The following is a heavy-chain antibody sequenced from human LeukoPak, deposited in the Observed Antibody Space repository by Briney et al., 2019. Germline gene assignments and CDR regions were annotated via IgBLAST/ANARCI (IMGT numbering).Heavy chain of an antibody. CDR1: GYTFTSYD. V-gene: IGHV1-8*03. Sequence: ASVKVSCKASGYTFTSYDINWVRQATGQGLEWMGWTSPNSGNTGYAQKFQGRVTITRNTSISTAYMELSSLRSEDTAVYYCARVGPLRIQLWTPGDYWGQGTLVTVSS. CDR3: ARVGPLRIQLWTPGDY. CDR2: TSPNSGNT. D-gene: IGHD5-18*01. J-gene: IGHJ4*02.